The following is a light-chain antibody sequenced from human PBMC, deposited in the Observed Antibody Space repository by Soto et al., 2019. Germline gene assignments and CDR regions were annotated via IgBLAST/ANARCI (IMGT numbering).Light chain of an antibody. CDR1: SSDVGGYIY. Sequence: QSVLTQPRSVSGSPGQSVTISCTGTSSDVGGYIYVSWYQQYPAKAPKVMIYDVSRRPSGVPDRFSGSKSDTTASLIISGLQPEDEADYYCSSYAGSSARVVFGGGTKLTVL. CDR3: SSYAGSSARVV. J-gene: IGLJ2*01. CDR2: DVS. V-gene: IGLV2-11*01.